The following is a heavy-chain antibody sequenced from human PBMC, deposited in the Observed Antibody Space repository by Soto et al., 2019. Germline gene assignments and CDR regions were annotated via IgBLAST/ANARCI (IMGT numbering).Heavy chain of an antibody. D-gene: IGHD2-2*01. CDR2: IYYSGST. CDR3: ARRGSDIVVVPAAMRHYYYMDV. V-gene: IGHV4-39*01. CDR1: GGSISSSSYY. Sequence: SETLSLTCTVSGGSISSSSYYWGWIRQPPGKGLEWIGSIYYSGSTYYNPSLKSRVTISVDTSKNQFSLKLSSVTAADTAVYYCARRGSDIVVVPAAMRHYYYMDVWGKGTTVTVSS. J-gene: IGHJ6*03.